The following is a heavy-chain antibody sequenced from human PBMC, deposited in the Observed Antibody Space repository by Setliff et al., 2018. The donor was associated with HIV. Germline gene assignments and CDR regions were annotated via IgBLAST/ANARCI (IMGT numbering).Heavy chain of an antibody. CDR2: IYYSGST. J-gene: IGHJ6*03. CDR3: ARHDGMKAARRYNNDYMDV. D-gene: IGHD6-6*01. CDR1: GVSMTSGRYY. V-gene: IGHV4-39*01. Sequence: KPSETLSLTCSVSGVSMTSGRYYWSWIRQPPGKGLEWIGYIYYSGSTYSNPSLKSRVTISVDTSKNQFSLKLSSVTAADTAVYYCARHDGMKAARRYNNDYMDVWGKGTTVTVSS.